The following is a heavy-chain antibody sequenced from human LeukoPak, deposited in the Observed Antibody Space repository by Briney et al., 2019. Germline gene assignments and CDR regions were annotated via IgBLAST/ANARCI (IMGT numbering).Heavy chain of an antibody. V-gene: IGHV6-1*01. J-gene: IGHJ4*02. CDR3: ARGRDYYDSSGYQKRVDY. Sequence: SQTLSLTCAISGDSVSSNSAAWNWIRQSPSRGLEWLGRTYYRSKWYNDYAVSVKSRITINPDTSKNQFSLQLNSVTPEDTAVYYCARGRDYYDSSGYQKRVDYWGQGTLVTVSS. CDR1: GDSVSSNSAA. D-gene: IGHD3-22*01. CDR2: TYYRSKWYN.